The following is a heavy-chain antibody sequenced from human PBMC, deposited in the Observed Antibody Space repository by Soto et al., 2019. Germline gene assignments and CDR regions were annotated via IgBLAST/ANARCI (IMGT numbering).Heavy chain of an antibody. CDR1: GGSISSYY. V-gene: IGHV4-59*01. Sequence: LSLTCTVSGGSISSYYWSWIRQPPGKGLEWIGYIYYSGSTNYNPSLKSRVTISVDTSKNQFSLKLSSVTAADTVVYYCARDRYSSSHWFDPWGQGTLVTVSS. CDR3: ARDRYSSSHWFDP. CDR2: IYYSGST. D-gene: IGHD6-19*01. J-gene: IGHJ5*02.